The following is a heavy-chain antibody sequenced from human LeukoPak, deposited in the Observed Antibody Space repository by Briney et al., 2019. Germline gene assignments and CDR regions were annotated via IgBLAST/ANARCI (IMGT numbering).Heavy chain of an antibody. CDR1: GGSISSGDYY. CDR3: ARAGVTAPYGYFDY. Sequence: SETLSLTCTVSGGSISSGDYYWRWIRQPPGKGLEWIGYIYYSGSTYYNPSLKSRVTISVDTSKNQFSLKLSSVTAADTAVYYCARAGVTAPYGYFDYWGQGTLVTVSS. CDR2: IYYSGST. D-gene: IGHD2-21*02. J-gene: IGHJ4*02. V-gene: IGHV4-30-4*01.